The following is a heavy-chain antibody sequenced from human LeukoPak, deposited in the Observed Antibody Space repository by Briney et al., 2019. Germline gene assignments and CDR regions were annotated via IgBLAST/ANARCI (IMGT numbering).Heavy chain of an antibody. D-gene: IGHD6-13*01. CDR1: GFTFTTYW. J-gene: IGHJ6*03. Sequence: GGSLRLSCAASGFTFTTYWMSWVRQAPGKGLEWVANIKQDGTEKYYVDSVKGRFTISRDNAKNSVYLQMTSLRAEDTALYYCAKDATAVPGTVYMDVWGKGTTVTISS. CDR3: AKDATAVPGTVYMDV. CDR2: IKQDGTEK. V-gene: IGHV3-7*01.